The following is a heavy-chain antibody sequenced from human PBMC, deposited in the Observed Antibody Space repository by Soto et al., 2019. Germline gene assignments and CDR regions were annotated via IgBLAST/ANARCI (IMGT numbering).Heavy chain of an antibody. CDR2: IKQDGSEK. V-gene: IGHV3-7*01. J-gene: IGHJ6*02. CDR1: GFTFSSYW. Sequence: EVQLVESGGGLVQPGGSLRLSCAASGFTFSSYWMSWVRQAPGKGLEWVANIKQDGSEKYYVDSVKGRFTISRDNAKNSLYLQMNSLRAEDTAVYYCARDGYSYGYLSGYYYGMDVWGQGTTVTVSS. CDR3: ARDGYSYGYLSGYYYGMDV. D-gene: IGHD5-18*01.